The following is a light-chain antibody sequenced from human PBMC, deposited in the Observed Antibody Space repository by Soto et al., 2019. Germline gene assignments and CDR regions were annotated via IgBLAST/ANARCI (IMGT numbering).Light chain of an antibody. CDR3: QQCHATPLT. V-gene: IGKV1-39*01. CDR2: GAT. J-gene: IGKJ5*01. Sequence: DIQMTQFPYSLSASVGDRVTITCRASQAIGNYLNWYQQKPGKAPNLLIFGATTLQSGVPSRFSGSGYGTNFTLIISVLQPEDFAIYYCQQCHATPLTFGQGTRLEIK. CDR1: QAIGNY.